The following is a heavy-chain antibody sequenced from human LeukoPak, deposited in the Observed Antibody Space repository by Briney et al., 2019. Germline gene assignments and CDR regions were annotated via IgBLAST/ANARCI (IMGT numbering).Heavy chain of an antibody. Sequence: GGSLRLSCAAPGFTFSTYWMTWVRQAPGKGLEWLANIKQDGSQKNYVDSLKGRFTISRDNAKNSLYLQMNSLRVEDTAVYYCARGGLWFGELGVDYWGQGTLVTVSS. CDR2: IKQDGSQK. J-gene: IGHJ4*02. D-gene: IGHD3-10*01. CDR1: GFTFSTYW. CDR3: ARGGLWFGELGVDY. V-gene: IGHV3-7*01.